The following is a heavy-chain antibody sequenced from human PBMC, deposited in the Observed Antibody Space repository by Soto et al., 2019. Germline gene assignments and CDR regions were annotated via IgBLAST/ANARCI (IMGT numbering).Heavy chain of an antibody. J-gene: IGHJ6*03. CDR3: ARVSGIVVVPTAKDPHYYYMDV. CDR2: IYYTGST. D-gene: IGHD2-2*01. CDR1: GGSISGGPYY. V-gene: IGHV4-31*03. Sequence: QVQLQESGPGLVKPSQTLSLTCTVSGGSISGGPYYWTWIRQHPGSGLEWIGYIYYTGSTYYNPSLKSRVIMSVDTSNNQLSLKLSSVTAADTAVYFCARVSGIVVVPTAKDPHYYYMDVWGKRTTVTVSS.